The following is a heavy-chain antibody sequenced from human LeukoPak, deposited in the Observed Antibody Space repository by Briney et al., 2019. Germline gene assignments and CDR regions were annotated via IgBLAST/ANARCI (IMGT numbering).Heavy chain of an antibody. J-gene: IGHJ3*02. CDR1: GGSITRYY. V-gene: IGHV4-59*08. D-gene: IGHD2-2*02. CDR2: IYYSGST. CDR3: ARYCSSTSCYRSVSAFDI. Sequence: SGTLSLTCTVSGGSITRYYWSWIRQPPGKGLEWIGYIYYSGSTNYNPSLKSRVTISVDTSKNQFSLKLSSVIAADTAVYYCARYCSSTSCYRSVSAFDIWGQGTTVTVSS.